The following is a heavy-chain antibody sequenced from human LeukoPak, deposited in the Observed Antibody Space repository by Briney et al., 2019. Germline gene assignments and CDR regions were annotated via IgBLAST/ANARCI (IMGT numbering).Heavy chain of an antibody. CDR3: ARRMTTLPYYYYGMDV. V-gene: IGHV1-69*13. J-gene: IGHJ6*02. CDR2: IIPIFGTA. CDR1: GGTFSSYA. D-gene: IGHD4-11*01. Sequence: ASVKVSCKASGGTFSSYAISWVRQAPGQGLEWMGGIIPIFGTANYAQKFQGRVTITADESTSTAYMELSSLRSEDTAVYYCARRMTTLPYYYYGMDVWGQGTTVTVSS.